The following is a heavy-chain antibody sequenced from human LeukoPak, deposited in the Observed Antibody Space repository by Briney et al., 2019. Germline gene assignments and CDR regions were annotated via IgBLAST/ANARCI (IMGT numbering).Heavy chain of an antibody. CDR1: GGSISSSNW. CDR2: IYHSGST. J-gene: IGHJ6*02. CDR3: ARTSRYYYYGMDV. Sequence: SETLSLTCAVSGGSISSSNWWSWVRQPPGQGLEWIGEIYHSGSTNYNPSLKSRVTISVDKSKNQFSLKLSSVTAADTAVYYCARTSRYYYYGMDVWGQGTTVTVSS. V-gene: IGHV4-4*02.